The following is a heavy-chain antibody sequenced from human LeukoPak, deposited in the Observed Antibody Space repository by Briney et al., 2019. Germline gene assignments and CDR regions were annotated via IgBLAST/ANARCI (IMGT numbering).Heavy chain of an antibody. V-gene: IGHV3-23*01. Sequence: GGSLRLSCAASGFTFSSYAMSWVRQAPGKGLEWVSAISGSGGSTYYADSVKGRFTISRDNSKNTLYLQMNSLGADDTAVYYCAKIAPWGAVTTTDGFDYWGQGTLVTVSS. CDR3: AKIAPWGAVTTTDGFDY. D-gene: IGHD4-17*01. CDR1: GFTFSSYA. J-gene: IGHJ4*02. CDR2: ISGSGGST.